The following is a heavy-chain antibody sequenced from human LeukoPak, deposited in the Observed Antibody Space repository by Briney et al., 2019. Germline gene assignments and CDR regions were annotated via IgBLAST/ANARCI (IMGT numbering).Heavy chain of an antibody. V-gene: IGHV1-18*01. CDR1: GYTFTGYG. D-gene: IGHD4-17*01. J-gene: IGHJ4*02. CDR3: ARDIYGDYGGDY. CDR2: ISAYNGTT. Sequence: ASVKVSCKTYGYTFTGYGISWVRQAPGQGLEWMGWISAYNGTTNYAQKLQGRVTMTTDTSTSTAYMELRSLRSDDTAVYYCARDIYGDYGGDYWGQGTLVTVSS.